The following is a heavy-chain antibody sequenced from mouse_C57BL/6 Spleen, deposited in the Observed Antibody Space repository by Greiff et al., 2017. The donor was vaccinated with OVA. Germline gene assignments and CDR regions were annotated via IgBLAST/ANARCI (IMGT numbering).Heavy chain of an antibody. V-gene: IGHV5-17*01. CDR2: ISSGSSTI. D-gene: IGHD2-2*01. CDR3: ARGGYDGAMDY. J-gene: IGHJ4*01. CDR1: GFTFSDYG. Sequence: DVKLVESGGGLVKPGGSLKLSCAASGFTFSDYGMHWVRQAPEKGLEWVAYISSGSSTIYYADTVKGRFTISRDNAKNTLFLQMTSLRSEDTAMYYCARGGYDGAMDYWGQGTSVTVSS.